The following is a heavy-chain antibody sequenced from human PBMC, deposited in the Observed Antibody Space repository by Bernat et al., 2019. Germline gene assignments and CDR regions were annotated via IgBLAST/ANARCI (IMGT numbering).Heavy chain of an antibody. V-gene: IGHV4-38-2*01. CDR2: IYHSGRT. D-gene: IGHD6-13*01. CDR1: GYSISSGYY. J-gene: IGHJ5*02. CDR3: ARGIVAAAGTVGWFDP. Sequence: QVQLQESGPGLVKPSETLSLTCAVSGYSISSGYYWGWIRQPPGKGLEWIGSIYHSGRTYYNPSLKSRVTISVDTSKNQFSLKLSSVTAADTAVYYCARGIVAAAGTVGWFDPWGQGTLVTVSS.